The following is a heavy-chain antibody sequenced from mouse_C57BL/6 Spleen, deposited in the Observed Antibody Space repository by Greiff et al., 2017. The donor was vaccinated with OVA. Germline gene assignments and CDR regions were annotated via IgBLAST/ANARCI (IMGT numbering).Heavy chain of an antibody. J-gene: IGHJ2*01. Sequence: QVQLQQSGPVLVKPGASVKISCKASGYAFSSSWMNWVKPRPGKGLEGIGRIYPGDGDTNYNGTFKCKATLTADTSSSTAYMQLSSLTSEDSAVYFCARSLYYDYDAYFDYWGQGTTLTVSS. D-gene: IGHD2-4*01. CDR3: ARSLYYDYDAYFDY. CDR1: GYAFSSSW. CDR2: IYPGDGDT. V-gene: IGHV1-82*01.